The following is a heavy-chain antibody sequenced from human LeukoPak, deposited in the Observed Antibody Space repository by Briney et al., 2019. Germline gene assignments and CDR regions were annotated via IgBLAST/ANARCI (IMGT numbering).Heavy chain of an antibody. V-gene: IGHV4-34*01. J-gene: IGHJ4*02. Sequence: SETLSLTCAVYGGSFSGYYWSWIRQPPGKGLEWIGEVNHSGSTNYNPSLKSRVTISVDTSKNQFSLKLSSVPAADTAVYYCASSPGHIGLKRYYFDDWGQGTLVTVSS. CDR1: GGSFSGYY. CDR2: VNHSGST. CDR3: ASSPGHIGLKRYYFDD.